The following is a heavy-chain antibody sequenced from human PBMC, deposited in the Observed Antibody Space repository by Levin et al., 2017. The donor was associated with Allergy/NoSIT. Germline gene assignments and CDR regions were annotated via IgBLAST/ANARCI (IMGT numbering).Heavy chain of an antibody. CDR1: GDSVTSGGYY. CDR3: ARDLRATTETTKYYYGMDL. CDR2: IHASGLT. V-gene: IGHV4-31*03. Sequence: SQTLSLTCTISGDSVTSGGYYWSWIRQPPGKGLEWIGYIHASGLTSHSPSLKSRLSISVDTSKNLFSFRLSSVTAADSAVYYCARDLRATTETTKYYYGMDLWGHGTTVTVSS. D-gene: IGHD4-11*01. J-gene: IGHJ6*02.